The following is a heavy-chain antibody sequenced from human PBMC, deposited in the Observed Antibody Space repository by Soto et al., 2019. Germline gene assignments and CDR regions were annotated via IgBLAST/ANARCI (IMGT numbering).Heavy chain of an antibody. D-gene: IGHD3-3*01. CDR3: ASSPYDFWSGYYPLYFDY. V-gene: IGHV6-1*01. J-gene: IGHJ4*02. CDR1: GDSVSSNSAA. Sequence: SQTLSLTCAISGDSVSSNSAAWNWIRQSPSRGLEWLGRTYYRSKWYNDYAVSVKSRITINPDTSKNQFSLQPNSVTPEDTAVYYCASSPYDFWSGYYPLYFDYWGQGTLVTVS. CDR2: TYYRSKWYN.